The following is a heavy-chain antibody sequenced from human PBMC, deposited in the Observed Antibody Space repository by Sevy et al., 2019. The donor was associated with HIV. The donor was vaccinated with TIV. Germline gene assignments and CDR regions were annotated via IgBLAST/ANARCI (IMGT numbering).Heavy chain of an antibody. CDR1: GGSFSGYY. Sequence: SETLSLTCAVYGGSFSGYYWSWIRHPPGKGLEWIGEINHSGSTNYNPSLKSRVTISVDTSKNQFSLKLSSVTAADTAVYYCARARWGSGSYYREPYYFDYWGQGTLVTVSS. D-gene: IGHD1-26*01. CDR2: INHSGST. J-gene: IGHJ4*02. V-gene: IGHV4-34*01. CDR3: ARARWGSGSYYREPYYFDY.